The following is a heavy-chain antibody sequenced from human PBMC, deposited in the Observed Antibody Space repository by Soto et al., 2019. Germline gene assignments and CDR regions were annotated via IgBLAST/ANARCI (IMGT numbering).Heavy chain of an antibody. V-gene: IGHV1-18*01. Sequence: ASVKVSCKAAGYTITSYGISWERQAPGQELERMGWISAYNVNTNYAQKLQSRVTMTTDTSTSTAYMELRSLRSDDTAVYYCASDGDLGENYYYYGMDVWGQGTTVTVSS. D-gene: IGHD2-21*02. CDR3: ASDGDLGENYYYYGMDV. CDR1: GYTITSYG. CDR2: ISAYNVNT. J-gene: IGHJ6*02.